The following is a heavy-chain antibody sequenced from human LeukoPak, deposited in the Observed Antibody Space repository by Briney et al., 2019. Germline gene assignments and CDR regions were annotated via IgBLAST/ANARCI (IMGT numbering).Heavy chain of an antibody. CDR1: GFTFSIYA. V-gene: IGHV3-23*01. J-gene: IGHJ4*01. Sequence: PGGSLRLSCAASGFTFSIYAMNWVRQAPGKGLEWVAAISSSGGTTYYADSMRGRFSISRDNPKSMLFLEMSSLRADDTAVYYCAKVAARRDYEAYFEYWGHGTQVAVSS. CDR2: ISSSGGTT. CDR3: AKVAARRDYEAYFEY. D-gene: IGHD5-24*01.